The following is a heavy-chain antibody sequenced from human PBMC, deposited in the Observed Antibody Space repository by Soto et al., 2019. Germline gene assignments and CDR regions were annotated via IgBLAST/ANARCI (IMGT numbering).Heavy chain of an antibody. V-gene: IGHV1-69*13. Sequence: SVKVSCKASGGTFSSYAISWVRQAPGQGLEWMGGIIPIFGTANYAQKFQGRVTITADESTSTAYMELSRLRSEDAAVYSEARNYDSGGYSPYGAQGTWVPVPP. CDR3: ARNYDSGGYSPY. D-gene: IGHD3-22*01. CDR2: IIPIFGTA. J-gene: IGHJ4*02. CDR1: GGTFSSYA.